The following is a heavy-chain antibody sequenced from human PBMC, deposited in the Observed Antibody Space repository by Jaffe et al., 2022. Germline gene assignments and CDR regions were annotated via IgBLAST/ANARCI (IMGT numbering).Heavy chain of an antibody. CDR2: IINSGSNT. V-gene: IGHV3-23*01. CDR1: GFTFSNYA. Sequence: EVQLSESGGALVQPGGSLRLSCAASGFTFSNYAMTWVRQAPGKGLEWVSSIINSGSNTYYADSVKGRFTISRDNSENTVYLQMSSLRAEDTAIYYCAKAGGSSYYYYMEVWGKGTTVTVSS. J-gene: IGHJ6*03. D-gene: IGHD6-6*01. CDR3: AKAGGSSYYYYMEV.